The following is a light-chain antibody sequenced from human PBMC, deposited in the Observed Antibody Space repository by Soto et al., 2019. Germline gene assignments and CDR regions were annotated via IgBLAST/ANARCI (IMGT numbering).Light chain of an antibody. CDR3: AAWDGSLNNVL. Sequence: QSVLTQPPSAPGTPGQRVTISCSGSGSSIGTNTVNWYRQLPGTTPKLLIYGDNQRPSGVPDRFSGSKSGTSASLAISGLQSEDEAEYYCAAWDGSLNNVLFGGGTQLTVL. CDR2: GDN. V-gene: IGLV1-44*01. J-gene: IGLJ2*01. CDR1: GSSIGTNT.